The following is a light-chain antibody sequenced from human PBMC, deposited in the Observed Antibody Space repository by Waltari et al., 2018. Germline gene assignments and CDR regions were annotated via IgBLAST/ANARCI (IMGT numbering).Light chain of an antibody. CDR2: GAS. V-gene: IGKV1-9*01. CDR3: QQLDKYPLT. CDR1: EGISSY. J-gene: IGKJ4*01. Sequence: IQLTQSPSSLSASVGDNVTITCPASEGISSYSAWSSQQPGKAPKLLIYGASTLQSGVPSRFSGSGSGTDFTLTISSLQPGDCATYYCQQLDKYPLTFGGGTKVEIK.